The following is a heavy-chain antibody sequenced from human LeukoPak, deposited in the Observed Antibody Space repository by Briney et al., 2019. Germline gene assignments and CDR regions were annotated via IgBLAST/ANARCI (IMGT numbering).Heavy chain of an antibody. CDR3: ARDLAIFGVVTPGY. J-gene: IGHJ4*02. CDR2: INTDGSST. D-gene: IGHD3-3*01. Sequence: GGSLILSCAASGFTFSSYWMHWVRQAPGKGLVWVSRINTDGSSTSYADSVKGRFTISRDDAKNTLYLQMNSLRAEDTAVYYCARDLAIFGVVTPGYWGQGTLVTVSS. V-gene: IGHV3-74*01. CDR1: GFTFSSYW.